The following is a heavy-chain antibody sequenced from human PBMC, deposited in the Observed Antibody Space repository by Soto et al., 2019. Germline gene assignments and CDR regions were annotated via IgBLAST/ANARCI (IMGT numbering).Heavy chain of an antibody. V-gene: IGHV3-23*01. CDR2: ISGSGGST. J-gene: IGHJ4*02. CDR1: GFTFSSYA. D-gene: IGHD3-22*01. CDR3: AKELVGYYYDSSGYELDY. Sequence: GGSLRLSCAASGFTFSSYAMSWVRQAPGKRLEWVSAISGSGGSTYYADSVKGRFTISRDNSKNTLYLQMNSLRAEDTAVYYCAKELVGYYYDSSGYELDYWGQGTLVTVSS.